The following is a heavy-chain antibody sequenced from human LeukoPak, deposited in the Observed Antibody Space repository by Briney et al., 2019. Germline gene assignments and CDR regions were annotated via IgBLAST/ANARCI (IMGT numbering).Heavy chain of an antibody. CDR3: ARARVVVVPAAKDI. J-gene: IGHJ3*02. CDR1: GYTFTGSY. Sequence: ALVKVSCKASGYTFTGSYMHWVRQAAGQQVEGMGWINPNSGVTNYAPKFQGRVTMPRDTSISTAYMELSRLRSDATAVHCCARARVVVVPAAKDIWGQGTMVTVSS. V-gene: IGHV1-2*02. D-gene: IGHD2-2*01. CDR2: INPNSGVT.